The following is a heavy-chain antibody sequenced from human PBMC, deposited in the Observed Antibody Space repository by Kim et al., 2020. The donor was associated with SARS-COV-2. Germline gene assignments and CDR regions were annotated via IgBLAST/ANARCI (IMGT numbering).Heavy chain of an antibody. Sequence: GGSLRLSCAASGFTFGDYAMHWVRQAPGKGLEWVSGISWNSGSIGYADSVKGRFTISRDNAKNSLYLQMNSLRAEDTALYYCAKDKSTVTTLGTIGMDVWGQGTTVTVSS. CDR3: AKDKSTVTTLGTIGMDV. CDR1: GFTFGDYA. CDR2: ISWNSGSI. J-gene: IGHJ6*02. D-gene: IGHD4-4*01. V-gene: IGHV3-9*01.